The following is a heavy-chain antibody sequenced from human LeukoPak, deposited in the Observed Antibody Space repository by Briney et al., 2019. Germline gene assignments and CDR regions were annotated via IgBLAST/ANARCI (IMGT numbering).Heavy chain of an antibody. D-gene: IGHD3-22*01. J-gene: IGHJ4*02. CDR3: ARASKYYYDSSGYPLDY. CDR1: RFTFSSYS. V-gene: IGHV3-21*01. CDR2: ISSSSSSI. Sequence: GGSLRLSCAGSRFTFSSYSMIWVRQAPGKGLEWVSSISSSSSSIYYADSVKGRFTISRDNAKNSLYLQMNSLRAEDTAVYYCARASKYYYDSSGYPLDYWGQGTLVTVSS.